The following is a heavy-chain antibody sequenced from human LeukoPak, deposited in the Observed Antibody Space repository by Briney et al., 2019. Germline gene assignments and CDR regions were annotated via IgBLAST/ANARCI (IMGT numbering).Heavy chain of an antibody. Sequence: PSETLSLTCTVSGGSISSYYWSWIRQPPGKGLEWIGYIYYSGSTNYNPSLKSRVTISVDTSKNQFSLKLSSVTAADTAVYYCARAARAWPTRRGYYYGMDVWGQGTTVTVSS. CDR3: ARAARAWPTRRGYYYGMDV. CDR2: IYYSGST. J-gene: IGHJ6*02. D-gene: IGHD1-1*01. V-gene: IGHV4-59*01. CDR1: GGSISSYY.